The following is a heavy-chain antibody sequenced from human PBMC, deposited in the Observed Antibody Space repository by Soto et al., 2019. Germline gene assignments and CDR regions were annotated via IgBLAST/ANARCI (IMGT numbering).Heavy chain of an antibody. CDR1: GFTFSSYA. CDR2: ISGSGGST. J-gene: IGHJ4*02. V-gene: IGHV3-23*01. D-gene: IGHD2-2*01. Sequence: EVQLLESGGGLVQPGGSLRLSCAASGFTFSSYAMSWVRQAPGKGLEWVSAISGSGGSTYYADSVKGRFTISRDKSKNTLYLQMNSLRAEDTAVYYCAKVGLYCSSTSCHNFDYWGQGTLVTVSS. CDR3: AKVGLYCSSTSCHNFDY.